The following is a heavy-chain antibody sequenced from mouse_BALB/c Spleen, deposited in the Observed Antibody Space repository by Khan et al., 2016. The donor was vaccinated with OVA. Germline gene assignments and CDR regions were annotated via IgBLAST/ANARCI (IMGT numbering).Heavy chain of an antibody. V-gene: IGHV5-9-3*01. CDR3: AISLVDYHAMDY. D-gene: IGHD2-2*01. J-gene: IGHJ4*01. CDR2: ISSGGHYT. CDR1: GFTFSSYA. Sequence: EVELVESGGGLVKPGGSLKLSCSASGFTFSSYAMSWVRQTPEKRLELVATISSGGHYTFYPDSVKGRFTISRDNARNTLYLQMSSLMSEDTAMHYCAISLVDYHAMDYWGQGTSVTVSS.